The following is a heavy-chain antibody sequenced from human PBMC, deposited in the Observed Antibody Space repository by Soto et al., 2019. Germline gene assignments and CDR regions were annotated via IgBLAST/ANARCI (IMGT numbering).Heavy chain of an antibody. D-gene: IGHD1-26*01. CDR3: ARDGGRHSGGIDY. J-gene: IGHJ4*02. CDR2: IIPISGTA. CDR1: GGTFSSYS. Sequence: QVQLVQSGAEVKKPGSSVKVSCKASGGTFSSYSINWVRQAPGQGLEWMGEIIPISGTANYAQKFQGRVTITADESASTAYLELSSLGSEDTAVYYCARDGGRHSGGIDYWGQGTLVTVSS. V-gene: IGHV1-69*01.